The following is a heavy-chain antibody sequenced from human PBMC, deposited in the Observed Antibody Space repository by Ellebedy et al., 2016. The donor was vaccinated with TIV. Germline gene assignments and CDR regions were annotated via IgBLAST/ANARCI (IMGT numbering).Heavy chain of an antibody. Sequence: GESLKISCAVSGFPFSSHAMHWVRQAPGKGLEWVAVISHDGSKTYYADSVQGRFTISRDNSNNTLYLQMTSLRTEDTAVYYCAKERHPRHPRWMGPTYFDYWGQGTLVAVSS. D-gene: IGHD4-23*01. CDR2: ISHDGSKT. J-gene: IGHJ4*02. V-gene: IGHV3-30*04. CDR1: GFPFSSHA. CDR3: AKERHPRHPRWMGPTYFDY.